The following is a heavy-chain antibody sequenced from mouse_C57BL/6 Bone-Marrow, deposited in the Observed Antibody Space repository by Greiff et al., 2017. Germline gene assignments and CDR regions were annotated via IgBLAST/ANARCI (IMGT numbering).Heavy chain of an antibody. Sequence: ESGPELVKPGASVKISCKASGYSFTDYNMNWVKQSNGTSLEWIGVINPNYGTTSYNHKFKGKATLTVDQYSSTAYMQLNSLTSEDSAVYYCARIFFITTVVATVYFDVWGTGTTVTVSS. CDR1: GYSFTDYN. V-gene: IGHV1-39*01. CDR2: INPNYGTT. J-gene: IGHJ1*03. D-gene: IGHD1-1*01. CDR3: ARIFFITTVVATVYFDV.